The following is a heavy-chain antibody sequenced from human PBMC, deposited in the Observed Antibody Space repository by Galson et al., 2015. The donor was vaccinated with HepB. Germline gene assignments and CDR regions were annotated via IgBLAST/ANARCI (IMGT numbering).Heavy chain of an antibody. J-gene: IGHJ4*02. D-gene: IGHD1-26*01. Sequence: SLRLSCAASGFTFSTYWMHWVRQAPGKGLVWFSRINSDGRSTSYADSVKGRFTISRDNAKNTLYLQMNSLRAEDTAVYYCARLGGNYRTTSHFDYWGQGTLVTGSS. CDR1: GFTFSTYW. V-gene: IGHV3-74*01. CDR2: INSDGRST. CDR3: ARLGGNYRTTSHFDY.